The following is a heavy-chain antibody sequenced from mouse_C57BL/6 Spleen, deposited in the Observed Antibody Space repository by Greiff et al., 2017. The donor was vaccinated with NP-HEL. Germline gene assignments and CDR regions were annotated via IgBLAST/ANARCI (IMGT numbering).Heavy chain of an antibody. Sequence: VQLQQSGPGLVQPSQSLSITCTVSGFSLTSYGVHWVRQSPGKGLEWLGVIWRGGSTDYNAAFMSRLSITKDNSKSQVFFKMNSLQADDTAIYYCAKSYDYDGEGYFDVWGTGTTVTVSS. D-gene: IGHD2-4*01. J-gene: IGHJ1*03. V-gene: IGHV2-5*01. CDR2: IWRGGST. CDR1: GFSLTSYG. CDR3: AKSYDYDGEGYFDV.